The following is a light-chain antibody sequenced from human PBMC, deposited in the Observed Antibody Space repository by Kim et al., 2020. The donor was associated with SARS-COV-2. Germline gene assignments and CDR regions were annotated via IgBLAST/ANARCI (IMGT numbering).Light chain of an antibody. CDR3: QQYGSSPRT. V-gene: IGKV3-20*01. Sequence: SPGERATLSCRASQSVRSNYLAWYQQKPGQAPRLLIYTASNSATGIPDRFSGSGSGTDFTLTISRLEPGDFAVYYCQQYGSSPRTFGQGTKVDIK. CDR1: QSVRSNY. J-gene: IGKJ1*01. CDR2: TAS.